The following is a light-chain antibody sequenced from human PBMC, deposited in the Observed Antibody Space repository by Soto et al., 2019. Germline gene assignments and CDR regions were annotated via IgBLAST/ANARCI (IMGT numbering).Light chain of an antibody. CDR1: QGISDY. CDR2: DAS. CDR3: QRYNSAPRA. V-gene: IGKV1-27*01. J-gene: IGKJ1*01. Sequence: DIQMTQSPSSLSASVGDRVTITCRARQGISDYLAWYQQKPGRVPKLLIYDASALQTGVPSRFRGSGSGTQFTLTISSLPPEDVATYYWQRYNSAPRAFGQGTKV.